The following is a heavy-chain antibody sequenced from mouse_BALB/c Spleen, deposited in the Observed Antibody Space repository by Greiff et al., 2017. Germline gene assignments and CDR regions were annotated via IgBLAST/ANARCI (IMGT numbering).Heavy chain of an antibody. CDR3: AREKGGTATSWFAY. V-gene: IGHV3-2*02. Sequence: EVQLQESGPGLVKPSQSLSLTCTVTGYSITSDYAWTWIRQFPGNKLEWMGSISYSGSTSYNPSLKSRISITRDTSKNQFFLQLNSVTTEDTATYYCAREKGGTATSWFAYWGQGTLVTVSA. CDR1: GYSITSDYA. J-gene: IGHJ3*01. CDR2: ISYSGST. D-gene: IGHD1-2*01.